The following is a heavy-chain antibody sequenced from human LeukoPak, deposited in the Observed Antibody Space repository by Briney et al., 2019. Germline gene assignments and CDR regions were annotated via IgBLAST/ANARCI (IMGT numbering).Heavy chain of an antibody. CDR3: ARDISSGWYHDLIPHFDY. CDR1: GGSISSYY. Sequence: PSETLSLTCTVSGGSISSYYWSWIRQPPGKGLEWIGYIYYSGSTNYNPSLKSRVTISVDTSKNQFSLKLSSVTAADTAVYYCARDISSGWYHDLIPHFDYWGQGTLVTVSS. J-gene: IGHJ4*02. V-gene: IGHV4-59*01. D-gene: IGHD6-19*01. CDR2: IYYSGST.